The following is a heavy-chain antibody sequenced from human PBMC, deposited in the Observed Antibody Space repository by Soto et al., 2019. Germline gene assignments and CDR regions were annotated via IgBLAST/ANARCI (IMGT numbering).Heavy chain of an antibody. D-gene: IGHD2-15*01. Sequence: GGSLRLSCAASGFTFSSYGMHWVRQAPGKGLEWVAVISYDGSNKYYAESVKGRFTISRDNSKNTLYLQMNILRAEDTAVYYCASVGDCSGGSCYSPYYYCGMDVWGQGTTVTVSS. CDR1: GFTFSSYG. CDR2: ISYDGSNK. CDR3: ASVGDCSGGSCYSPYYYCGMDV. V-gene: IGHV3-30*03. J-gene: IGHJ6*02.